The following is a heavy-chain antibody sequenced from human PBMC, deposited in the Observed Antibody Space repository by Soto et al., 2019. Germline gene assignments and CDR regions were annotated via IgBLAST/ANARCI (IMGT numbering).Heavy chain of an antibody. CDR3: ARARMVRGIIYYYGMDV. J-gene: IGHJ6*02. V-gene: IGHV4-31*03. Sequence: PSETLSLTCTVSGGSISIDGNYWSWIRQHPGKGLEWIGYIYYSGSTNYNPSLKSRVTISVDTSKNQFSLKLSSVTAADTAVYYCARARMVRGIIYYYGMDVWGQGTTVTVSS. CDR2: IYYSGST. CDR1: GGSISIDGNY. D-gene: IGHD3-10*01.